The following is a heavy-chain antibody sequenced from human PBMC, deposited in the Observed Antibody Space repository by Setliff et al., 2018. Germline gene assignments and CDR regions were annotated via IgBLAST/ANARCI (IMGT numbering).Heavy chain of an antibody. CDR2: NYDTGNT. CDR1: GSSVSSGGYL. J-gene: IGHJ4*02. CDR3: ARDFWGSLDY. Sequence: SETLSLTCTVSGSSVSSGGYLWSWIRQPPGKGLEWIGYNYDTGNTNINPSLKSRLTISVDRTKNQFSLKLSSVTAADTAVYYCARDFWGSLDYWGQGTLVTVSS. D-gene: IGHD7-27*01. V-gene: IGHV4-61*08.